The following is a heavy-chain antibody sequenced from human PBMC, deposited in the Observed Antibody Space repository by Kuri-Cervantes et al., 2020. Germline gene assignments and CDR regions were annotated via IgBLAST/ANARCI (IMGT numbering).Heavy chain of an antibody. CDR1: GFTFSSYA. CDR2: IYSGGKT. V-gene: IGHV3-66*02. Sequence: GGSLRLSCAASGFTFSSYAMSWVRQAPGKGLECVSIIYSGGKTYYTDSVKGRFTISRDNSKNTLYLQMNSLRVEDTAVYYCAPGSSLYPLFRWGQGTLVTVSS. CDR3: APGSSLYPLFR. D-gene: IGHD6-13*01. J-gene: IGHJ4*02.